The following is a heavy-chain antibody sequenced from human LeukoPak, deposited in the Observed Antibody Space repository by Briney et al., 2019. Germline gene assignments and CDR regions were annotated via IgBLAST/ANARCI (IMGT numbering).Heavy chain of an antibody. D-gene: IGHD3-22*01. CDR1: GYTFITYG. CDR2: ISAYNGDT. CDR3: VSGREGNYYDSSGSSDY. V-gene: IGHV1-18*01. Sequence: ASVKVSCKASGYTFITYGITWVRQAPGQGLEWMGWISAYNGDTNYAQKLQGRVTMTTDTSTSTAYMELRSLRSDDTAVYFCVSGREGNYYDSSGSSDYWGQGTLVTVSS. J-gene: IGHJ4*02.